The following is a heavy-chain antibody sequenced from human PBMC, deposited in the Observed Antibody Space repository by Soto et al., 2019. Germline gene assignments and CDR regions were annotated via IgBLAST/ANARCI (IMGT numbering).Heavy chain of an antibody. CDR3: AKAGINDYGDYFDY. V-gene: IGHV3-9*01. CDR2: ISWNSGSI. Sequence: GGSLRLSCAASGFTFDDYAMHWVRQAPGKGLEWVSGISWNSGSIGYADSVKGRFTISRDNAKNSLYLQMNSLRAEDTALYYCAKAGINDYGDYFDYWGQGTLVTVSS. D-gene: IGHD4-17*01. J-gene: IGHJ4*02. CDR1: GFTFDDYA.